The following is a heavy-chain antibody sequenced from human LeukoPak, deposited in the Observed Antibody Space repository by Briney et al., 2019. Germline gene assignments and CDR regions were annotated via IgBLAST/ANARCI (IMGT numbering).Heavy chain of an antibody. CDR1: GFTVSSNY. V-gene: IGHV3-53*01. CDR2: IYSGGST. CDR3: ARDRGDSVGAPQDSGPWYFDL. Sequence: GGSLRLSCAASGFTVSSNYMSWVRQAPGKGLEWVSVIYSGGSTYYADSVKGRFTISRDNSKNTLYLQMNSLRAEDTAVYYCARDRGDSVGAPQDSGPWYFDLWGRGTLVTVSS. D-gene: IGHD1-26*01. J-gene: IGHJ2*01.